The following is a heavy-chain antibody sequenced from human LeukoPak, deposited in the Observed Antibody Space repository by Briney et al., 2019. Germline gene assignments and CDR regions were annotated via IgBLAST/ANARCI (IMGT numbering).Heavy chain of an antibody. CDR1: GFTFGDYA. CDR2: IRSKTNGGTT. CDR3: TKDQVAHSSGWYSRSDY. Sequence: GGSLRLACTASGFTFGDYAMSWFRQAPGKGLEWVCFIRSKTNGGTTEYGASVKGRFTISRDDYKSIAYLQMNGLRTEDTAVYYCTKDQVAHSSGWYSRSDYWGQGTLVTVSS. V-gene: IGHV3-49*03. D-gene: IGHD6-19*01. J-gene: IGHJ4*02.